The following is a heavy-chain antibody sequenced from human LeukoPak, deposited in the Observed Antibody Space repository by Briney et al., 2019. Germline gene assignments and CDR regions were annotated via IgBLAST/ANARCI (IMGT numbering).Heavy chain of an antibody. CDR1: GGSISSYY. Sequence: SETLSLTCAVSGGSISSYYWSWIRQPPGKGLEWIGYIYYSGSTKYNPSLKSRVTISVDASKTQFPLKLSSVTAADTAVYYCARVGRRGYRVNNWFDPWGQGTLVTVSS. V-gene: IGHV4-59*12. CDR3: ARVGRRGYRVNNWFDP. J-gene: IGHJ5*02. CDR2: IYYSGST. D-gene: IGHD5-18*01.